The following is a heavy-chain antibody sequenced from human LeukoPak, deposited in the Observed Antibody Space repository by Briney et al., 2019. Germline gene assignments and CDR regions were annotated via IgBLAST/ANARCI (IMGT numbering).Heavy chain of an antibody. CDR3: AKGRSIAARGFMVDY. D-gene: IGHD6-6*01. V-gene: IGHV3-23*01. J-gene: IGHJ4*02. CDR2: ISGSGGST. CDR1: GFTFSSYA. Sequence: PGGSLRLSCAASGFTFSSYAMSWVRQAPGKGLEWVSAISGSGGSTYYADSVKGRFTISRDNSKNTPYLQMNSLRAEDTAVYYCAKGRSIAARGFMVDYWGQGTLVTVSS.